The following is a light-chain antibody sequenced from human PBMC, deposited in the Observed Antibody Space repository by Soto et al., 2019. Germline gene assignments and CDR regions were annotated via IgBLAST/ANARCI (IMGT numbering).Light chain of an antibody. CDR2: EVS. CDR1: SSDVGGYNY. CDR3: SSYTSSSRYV. Sequence: QSVLTQPASVSGSPGQSITISCTGTSSDVGGYNYVSWYQHHPGKAPKLMIYEVSNRPSGVSNRFSGSKSGNTASLTISGLQAEDEADYYCSSYTSSSRYVFGTGTKLTAL. V-gene: IGLV2-14*01. J-gene: IGLJ1*01.